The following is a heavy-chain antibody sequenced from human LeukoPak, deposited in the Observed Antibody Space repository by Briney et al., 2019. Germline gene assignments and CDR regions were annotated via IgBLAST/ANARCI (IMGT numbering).Heavy chain of an antibody. Sequence: GGSLRLSCAASGFTFSTYAMSWVRQAPGKGLEWVSTVSTSGGSTYYADSVKGRFTISRDNSKNTQYLQMNSLRAEDTAVYYCARDKGYNIDYWGQGTLVTVSS. J-gene: IGHJ4*02. D-gene: IGHD1-14*01. CDR3: ARDKGYNIDY. CDR1: GFTFSTYA. V-gene: IGHV3-23*01. CDR2: VSTSGGST.